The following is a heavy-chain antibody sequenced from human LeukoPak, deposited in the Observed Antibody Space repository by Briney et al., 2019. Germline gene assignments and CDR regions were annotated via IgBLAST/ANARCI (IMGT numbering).Heavy chain of an antibody. Sequence: SETLSLTCTVSGGSISGYYWSWIRQPPGKGLEWIGYIYYSGSTNYNPSLKSRVTILVDTSKNQFSLKLSSVTAADTAVYYCARDLTVTTPNYGMDVWGQGTTVTVSS. CDR1: GGSISGYY. CDR2: IYYSGST. J-gene: IGHJ6*02. D-gene: IGHD4-17*01. CDR3: ARDLTVTTPNYGMDV. V-gene: IGHV4-59*01.